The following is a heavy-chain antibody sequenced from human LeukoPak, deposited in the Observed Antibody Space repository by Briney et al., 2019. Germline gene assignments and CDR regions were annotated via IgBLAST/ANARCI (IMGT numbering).Heavy chain of an antibody. CDR3: ARVSMSSLDYYYYYMDV. V-gene: IGHV4-59*12. J-gene: IGHJ6*03. Sequence: PSETLSLTCTVSGGSISSYYWSWIRQPPGKGLEWIGYIYYSGSTNYNPSLKSRVTISVDTSKNQFSLKLSSVTAADTAVYYCARVSMSSLDYYYYYMDVWGKGTTVTVSS. D-gene: IGHD6-13*01. CDR2: IYYSGST. CDR1: GGSISSYY.